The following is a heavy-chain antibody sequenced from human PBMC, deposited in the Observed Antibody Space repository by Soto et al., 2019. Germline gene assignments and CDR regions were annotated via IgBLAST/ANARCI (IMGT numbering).Heavy chain of an antibody. J-gene: IGHJ6*02. CDR3: VHSRCGGDCLQSYSSHYYYGMDI. V-gene: IGHV2-5*02. D-gene: IGHD2-21*02. CDR1: GFSLSTGGMG. CDR2: IYWDGDR. Sequence: QITLKESGPTLVKPTQTLTLTCTFSGFSLSTGGMGVGWIRQPPGKALEWLALIYWDGDRRYRPSLMSRLTTATDTSTTQVVLTMTNMDPVDTATYYCVHSRCGGDCLQSYSSHYYYGMDIWGQGTTVTVSS.